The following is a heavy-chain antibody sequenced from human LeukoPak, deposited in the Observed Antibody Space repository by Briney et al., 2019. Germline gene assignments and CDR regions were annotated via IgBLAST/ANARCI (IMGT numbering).Heavy chain of an antibody. D-gene: IGHD3-22*01. CDR2: ISGSGGST. CDR3: ARDLGQYYDTSDNWFDP. CDR1: GFTFSSYG. Sequence: GGTLRLSCAASGFTFSSYGMSWVRQAPGKGLEWVSAISGSGGSTYYADSVKGRFTISRDNAKNSLYLQMNSLRAEDTAVYYCARDLGQYYDTSDNWFDPWGQGTLVTVSS. V-gene: IGHV3-23*01. J-gene: IGHJ5*02.